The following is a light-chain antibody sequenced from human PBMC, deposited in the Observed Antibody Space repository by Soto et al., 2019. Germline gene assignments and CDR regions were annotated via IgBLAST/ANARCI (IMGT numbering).Light chain of an antibody. Sequence: EIVLTQSQATLSLSPGERATLSCRASQSVSSYLAWYQQKPGQAPRLLIYDASNRATGIPARFSGSGSGTDFHLNISSLEPEDFAVYYCQQRSNWPPTFGGGTKVEIK. CDR1: QSVSSY. CDR2: DAS. V-gene: IGKV3-11*01. J-gene: IGKJ4*01. CDR3: QQRSNWPPT.